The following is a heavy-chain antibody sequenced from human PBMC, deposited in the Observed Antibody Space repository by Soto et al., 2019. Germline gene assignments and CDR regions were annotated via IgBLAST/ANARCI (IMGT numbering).Heavy chain of an antibody. CDR2: ISSTTNYI. CDR1: GFIFTRYS. J-gene: IGHJ4*02. Sequence: GSLRLSCAASGFIFTRYSMNWVRQAPGKGLEWVSSISSTTNYIYYGDSMKGRFTISRDNAKNSLYLEMNSLRAEDTAVYYCARESEDLTSNFDYWGRGTLVTVSS. V-gene: IGHV3-21*06. CDR3: ARESEDLTSNFDY.